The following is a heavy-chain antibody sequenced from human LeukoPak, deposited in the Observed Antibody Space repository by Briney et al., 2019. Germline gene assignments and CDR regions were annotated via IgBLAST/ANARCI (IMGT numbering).Heavy chain of an antibody. Sequence: GGSLRLSCAASGFIFTNYFMSWVRQAPGKGLEWVASIKHDGSEKYYVDSVRGRFTISRDNTMNSLYLQMSNLRSEDTAVYYCARDLDGDSTYFDYWGQGTLVTVSS. V-gene: IGHV3-7*03. CDR2: IKHDGSEK. CDR3: ARDLDGDSTYFDY. CDR1: GFIFTNYF. J-gene: IGHJ4*02. D-gene: IGHD4-17*01.